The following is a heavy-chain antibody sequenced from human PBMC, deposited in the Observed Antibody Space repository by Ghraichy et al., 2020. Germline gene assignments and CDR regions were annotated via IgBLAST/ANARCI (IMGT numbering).Heavy chain of an antibody. Sequence: GSLRLSCTVSGGSVSSGNYYWSWIRQPPGKGLEWFGYIYYTGSTNYNPSLKSRFTISVDTSKNQFSLNLSSVTAADTAVYYCARVAAYSDSNIYFDYWGQGTLVTVSS. V-gene: IGHV4-61*01. CDR3: ARVAAYSDSNIYFDY. D-gene: IGHD3-22*01. CDR2: IYYTGST. J-gene: IGHJ4*02. CDR1: GGSVSSGNYY.